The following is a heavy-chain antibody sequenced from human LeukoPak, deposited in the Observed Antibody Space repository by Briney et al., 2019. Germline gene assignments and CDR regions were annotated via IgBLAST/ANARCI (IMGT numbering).Heavy chain of an antibody. J-gene: IGHJ4*02. Sequence: SETLSLTCAVYGGSFSGYYWSWIRQPPGKGLEWIGKINHSGSTNYNPSLKSRVTISVDTSKNQFSLKLSSVTAADTAVYYCARSRGDYVWGSYRSRYFDYWGQGTLVTVSS. CDR1: GGSFSGYY. V-gene: IGHV4-34*01. D-gene: IGHD3-16*02. CDR3: ARSRGDYVWGSYRSRYFDY. CDR2: INHSGST.